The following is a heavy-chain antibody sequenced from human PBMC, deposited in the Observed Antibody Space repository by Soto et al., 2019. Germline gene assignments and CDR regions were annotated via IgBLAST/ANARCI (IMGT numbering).Heavy chain of an antibody. J-gene: IGHJ5*02. CDR3: ESAMFAVVTLYWLDP. CDR2: INRSGST. V-gene: IGHV4-34*01. CDR1: GGSFSGYY. D-gene: IGHD3-3*01. Sequence: SETLSLTCAVYGGSFSGYYWSWIRQPPGRGLEWIGEINRSGSTNYNPSLKSRVTISVDTSKNQFSLKLSSVTAADTAVYYCESAMFAVVTLYWLDPSGQGTLVTVYS.